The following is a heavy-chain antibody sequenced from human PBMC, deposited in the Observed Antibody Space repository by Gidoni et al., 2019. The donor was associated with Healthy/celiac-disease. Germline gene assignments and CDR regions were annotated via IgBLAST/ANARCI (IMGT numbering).Heavy chain of an antibody. CDR3: AHRMVYGGWSIAFDI. D-gene: IGHD6-19*01. J-gene: IGHJ3*02. V-gene: IGHV2-5*02. CDR1: GFSLSTSGVG. CDR2: IYWDDDK. Sequence: QITLKESGPTLVKPTQTLTLTCTFSGFSLSTSGVGVGWIRPPTGKALELLALIYWDDDKRYSPSLKSRLTITKDTSKNQVVLTMTNMDPVDTATYYCAHRMVYGGWSIAFDIWGQGTMVTVSS.